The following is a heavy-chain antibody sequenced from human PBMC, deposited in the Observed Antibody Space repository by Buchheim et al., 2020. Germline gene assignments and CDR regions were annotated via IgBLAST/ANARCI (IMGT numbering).Heavy chain of an antibody. D-gene: IGHD3-3*01. CDR1: GFTFSSYG. CDR3: AKDPELLTIFGVVKGSDAFDI. V-gene: IGHV3-30*18. J-gene: IGHJ3*02. Sequence: QVQLVESGGGVVQPGRSLRLSCAASGFTFSSYGMHWVRQAPGKGLEWVAVISYDGSNKYYADSVKGRFTISRDNSKNTLYLQMNSLRAEDTAVYYCAKDPELLTIFGVVKGSDAFDIWGQGT. CDR2: ISYDGSNK.